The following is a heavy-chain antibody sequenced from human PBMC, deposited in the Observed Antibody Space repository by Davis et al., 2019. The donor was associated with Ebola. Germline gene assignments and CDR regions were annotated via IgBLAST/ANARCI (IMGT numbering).Heavy chain of an antibody. J-gene: IGHJ4*01. CDR1: GFIFSNFN. CDR2: MYADGSNQ. V-gene: IGHV3-30*02. Sequence: PGGSLRLSCAASGFIFSNFNMHWFRQAPGKGLEWVTLMYADGSNQYYADSVKGRFTISRDNSKNTLYLQMDSPRAEDTAVYYCAGFGDEGASWGQGTRVTVSS. D-gene: IGHD3-10*01. CDR3: AGFGDEGAS.